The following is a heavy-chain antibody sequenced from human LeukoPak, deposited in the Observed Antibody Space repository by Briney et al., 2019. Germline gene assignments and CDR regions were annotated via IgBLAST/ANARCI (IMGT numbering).Heavy chain of an antibody. Sequence: GGSLRLSCAGSGFSFSSYGMHWVRQAPGKGLEWVAVISYDGSNKYYADSVKGRFTISRDNSKNTLYLQMNSLRAEDTAVYYCASPLLRYFDWLAYWGQGTLVTVSS. J-gene: IGHJ4*02. CDR2: ISYDGSNK. V-gene: IGHV3-30*19. D-gene: IGHD3-9*01. CDR3: ASPLLRYFDWLAY. CDR1: GFSFSSYG.